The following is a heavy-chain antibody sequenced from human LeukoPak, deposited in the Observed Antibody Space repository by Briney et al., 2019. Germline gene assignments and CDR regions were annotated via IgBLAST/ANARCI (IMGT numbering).Heavy chain of an antibody. CDR2: ISSSGSTI. Sequence: TGGSLRLSCAASGFTFSSYEMNWVRQAPGKGLEWVSYISSSGSTIYYADSVKGRFTISRDNAKNSLYLQMNSLRAEDTAVYYCARENSGYFDYWGQGTLVTVSS. D-gene: IGHD3-10*01. CDR1: GFTFSSYE. V-gene: IGHV3-48*03. J-gene: IGHJ4*02. CDR3: ARENSGYFDY.